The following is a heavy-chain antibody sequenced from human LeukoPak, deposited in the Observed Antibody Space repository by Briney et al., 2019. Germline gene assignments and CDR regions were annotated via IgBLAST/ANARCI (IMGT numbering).Heavy chain of an antibody. J-gene: IGHJ5*02. CDR3: ARDGWFGDYNWFDP. CDR1: GFTFSSHW. D-gene: IGHD3-10*01. Sequence: GGSLRLSCAASGFTFSSHWMSWVRQAPGKGLEWVANIWQEGSEKYYVDSVKGRFTISRDNAKNSLYLQMNSLRAEDTAMYYCARDGWFGDYNWFDPWGQGTLVTVSS. CDR2: IWQEGSEK. V-gene: IGHV3-7*01.